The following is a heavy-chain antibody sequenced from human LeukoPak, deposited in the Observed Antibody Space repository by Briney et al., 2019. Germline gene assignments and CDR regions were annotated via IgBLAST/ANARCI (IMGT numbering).Heavy chain of an antibody. CDR1: GGSISSYY. CDR3: ARGTYGSGSYYPHFDY. V-gene: IGHV4-59*01. J-gene: IGHJ4*02. D-gene: IGHD3-10*01. CDR2: FFYSGST. Sequence: PSETLSLTCSVSGGSISSYYWSWIRQPPGKGLEWIGYFFYSGSTNYNPSLKSRVTISVDTSKNQFSLKLSSVTAADTAVYYCARGTYGSGSYYPHFDYWGQGTLVTVSS.